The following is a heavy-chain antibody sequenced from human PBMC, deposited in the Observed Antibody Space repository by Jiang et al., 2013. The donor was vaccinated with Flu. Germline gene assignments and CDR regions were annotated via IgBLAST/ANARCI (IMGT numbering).Heavy chain of an antibody. V-gene: IGHV2-70*04. Sequence: KPTQTRHTVGRCTFSGFSLNTPGMRVSWIRQPPGKAPEWLARIGWDDDEFYSPFLRPRLSISKDTSKNQVVLIMTNMEPADTATYYCTRMGVGAIGYWGVDVWGQGDHGHRL. CDR2: IGWDDDE. J-gene: IGHJ6*02. CDR1: GFSLNTPGMR. CDR3: TRMGVGAIGYWGVDV. D-gene: IGHD1-26*01.